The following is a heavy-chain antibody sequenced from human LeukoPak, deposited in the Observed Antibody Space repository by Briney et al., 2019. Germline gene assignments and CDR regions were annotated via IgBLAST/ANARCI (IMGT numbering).Heavy chain of an antibody. V-gene: IGHV1-46*01. D-gene: IGHD3-22*01. CDR3: ARGYYYGSSGYYHFDS. J-gene: IGHJ4*02. Sequence: GASVKVSCKASGYTFTGYYMHWLRQAPGQGLEWMGIINPSGGSTSYSQKFQGRVTMTRDTSTSTVYMELSSLRSEDTAVYYCARGYYYGSSGYYHFDSWGQGTLVTVSS. CDR2: INPSGGST. CDR1: GYTFTGYY.